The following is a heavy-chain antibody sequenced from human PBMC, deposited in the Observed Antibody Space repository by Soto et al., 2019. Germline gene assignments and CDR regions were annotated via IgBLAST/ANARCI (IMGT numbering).Heavy chain of an antibody. Sequence: ESGGGLVKPGGSLRLSCAASGFTFSSYSMNWVRQAPGKGLEWVSSISSSSSYIYYADSVKSRFTFSRDNAKNSLYLQMNSLRAEDTAVYYCARVVVVPAAGSDYWGQGTLVTVSS. CDR2: ISSSSSYI. J-gene: IGHJ4*02. V-gene: IGHV3-21*01. CDR3: ARVVVVPAAGSDY. CDR1: GFTFSSYS. D-gene: IGHD2-2*01.